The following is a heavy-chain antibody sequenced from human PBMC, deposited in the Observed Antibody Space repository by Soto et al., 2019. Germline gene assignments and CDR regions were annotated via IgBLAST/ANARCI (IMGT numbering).Heavy chain of an antibody. D-gene: IGHD2-21*02. CDR1: GGSISSYY. CDR2: IYYSGST. Sequence: SETLSLTCTVRGGSISSYYWSWIRQPPGKRLEWIGYIYYSGSTNYNPSLKSRVTISVDTSKNQFSLKLSSVTAADTAVYYCARLRCGGDCYYEYWGQGTLVTVSS. J-gene: IGHJ4*02. CDR3: ARLRCGGDCYYEY. V-gene: IGHV4-59*01.